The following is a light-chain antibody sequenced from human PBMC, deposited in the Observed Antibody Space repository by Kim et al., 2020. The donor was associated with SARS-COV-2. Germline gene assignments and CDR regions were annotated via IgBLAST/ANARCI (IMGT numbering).Light chain of an antibody. CDR2: SND. CDR1: ITNIGSHV. CDR3: AAWDDSLNGSV. V-gene: IGLV1-44*01. Sequence: GQRVTISCSGSITNIGSHVVNWYQQLPGTAPKLLIYSNDYRPSGVPDRFSGSKSGTSASLDISGLQSEDEADYYCAAWDDSLNGSVFGGGTQLTVL. J-gene: IGLJ3*02.